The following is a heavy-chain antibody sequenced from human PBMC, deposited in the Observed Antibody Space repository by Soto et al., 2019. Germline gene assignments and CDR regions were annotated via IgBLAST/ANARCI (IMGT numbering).Heavy chain of an antibody. V-gene: IGHV3-23*01. CDR2: ISGSGGST. CDR1: GFTFSSYA. J-gene: IGHJ4*02. D-gene: IGHD6-13*01. Sequence: EVQLLESGGGLVQPGGSLRLSCAASGFTFSSYAMSWVRQAPGKGLEWVSAISGSGGSTYYADSVKGRFTISRDKSKNTLYLQMNSLRAEDTAVYYCAKDLRKGDSSSWYYFDYWGQGTLVTVSS. CDR3: AKDLRKGDSSSWYYFDY.